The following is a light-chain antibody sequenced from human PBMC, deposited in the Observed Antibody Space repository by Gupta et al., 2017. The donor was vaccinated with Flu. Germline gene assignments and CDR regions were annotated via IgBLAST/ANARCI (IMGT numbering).Light chain of an antibody. CDR2: EDT. J-gene: IGLJ2*01. CDR1: GWPKLY. V-gene: IGLV3-25*03. CDR3: QSTDTMAISVI. Sequence: GENAESTCYGEGWPKLYVYGYQLKPGQAPVTVIYEDTERPSGIAERFSGATSGAVVALTIRGVQAEDEADYYCQSTDTMAISVIYGVGTKLTVL.